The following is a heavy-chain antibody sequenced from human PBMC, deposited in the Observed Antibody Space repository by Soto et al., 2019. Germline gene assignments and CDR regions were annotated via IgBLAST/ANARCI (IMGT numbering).Heavy chain of an antibody. Sequence: QVQLQQWGAGLVEPSETLSLTCAVYGGAFSGYFWTWIRQPPGKGLEWIGEINHSGSTNYNPSLKSQVTISIDTSNNRFSLKLSAMTAAHTAVYYWARGWSDAVVPYGPWGQATLVTVSS. CDR2: INHSGST. D-gene: IGHD3-22*01. CDR1: GGAFSGYF. CDR3: ARGWSDAVVPYGP. J-gene: IGHJ5*02. V-gene: IGHV4-34*01.